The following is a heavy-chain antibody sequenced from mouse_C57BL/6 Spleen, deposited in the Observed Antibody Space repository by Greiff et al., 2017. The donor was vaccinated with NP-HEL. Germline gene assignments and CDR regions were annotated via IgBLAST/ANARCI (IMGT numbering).Heavy chain of an antibody. Sequence: EVKLQESGPGLVKPSQSLSLTCSVTGYSITSGYYWNWIRQFPGNKLEWMGYISYDGSNNYNPSLKNRISITRDTSKNQFFLKLNSVTTEDTATYYCARDLGRERDYYAMDYWGQGTSVTVSS. CDR1: GYSITSGYY. D-gene: IGHD4-1*01. CDR2: ISYDGSN. V-gene: IGHV3-6*01. J-gene: IGHJ4*01. CDR3: ARDLGRERDYYAMDY.